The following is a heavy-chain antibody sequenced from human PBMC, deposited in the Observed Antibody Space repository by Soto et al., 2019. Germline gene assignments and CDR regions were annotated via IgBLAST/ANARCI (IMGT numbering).Heavy chain of an antibody. V-gene: IGHV1-3*04. CDR3: AKQDWYLDL. CDR2: IHTDSGDT. D-gene: IGHD2-15*01. CDR1: GYTFTNYA. J-gene: IGHJ2*01. Sequence: ASVKVSCKASGYTFTNYAIRWVRQAPGQRLEWMGWIHTDSGDTKYSQKFQGRVTITRDTSATTAYLEVSSLRSEDTAVYYCAKQDWYLDLWGRGTLVTFSS.